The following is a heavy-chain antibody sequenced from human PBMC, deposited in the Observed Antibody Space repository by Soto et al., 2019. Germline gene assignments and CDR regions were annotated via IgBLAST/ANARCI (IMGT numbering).Heavy chain of an antibody. V-gene: IGHV3-49*03. J-gene: IGHJ5*02. D-gene: IGHD6-13*01. CDR3: TRGISPIAAAGTWFDP. CDR1: GFTFGDYA. Sequence: GGSLRLSCTASGFTFGDYAMSWFRQAPGKGLEWVGFIRSKAYGGTTEYAASVKGRFTISRDDSKSIAYLQMNSLKTEDTAVYYCTRGISPIAAAGTWFDPWGQGTLVIVSS. CDR2: IRSKAYGGTT.